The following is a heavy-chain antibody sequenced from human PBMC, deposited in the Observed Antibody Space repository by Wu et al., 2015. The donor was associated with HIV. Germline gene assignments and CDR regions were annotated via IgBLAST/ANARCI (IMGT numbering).Heavy chain of an antibody. CDR2: MNPNSGNT. Sequence: QVQLVQSETEMKKPGASLKVSCKASGYTFSAYDINWVRQAPGQGLEWVGWMNPNSGNTGYPQKFQGRVTMTRDTSISTAYMEVRSLRSDDTAVYYCVTYGGHYWGQGALVTVST. CDR1: GYTFSAYD. D-gene: IGHD4/OR15-4a*01. J-gene: IGHJ4*02. V-gene: IGHV1-8*01. CDR3: VTYGGHY.